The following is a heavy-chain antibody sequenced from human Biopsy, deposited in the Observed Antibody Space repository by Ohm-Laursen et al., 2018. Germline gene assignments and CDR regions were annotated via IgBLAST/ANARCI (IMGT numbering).Heavy chain of an antibody. CDR3: AKDLRNNNWGVEN. Sequence: GSLRLSCAASGLSIGTNYMTWVCQAPGKGLDWVSIIFAGGGRTYYADSVKGRFTISRDISKNTLYLQMNNLRAEDTAVFYCAKDLRNNNWGVENWGQGTLVTVSS. CDR2: IFAGGGRT. V-gene: IGHV3-53*05. D-gene: IGHD7-27*01. J-gene: IGHJ4*02. CDR1: GLSIGTNY.